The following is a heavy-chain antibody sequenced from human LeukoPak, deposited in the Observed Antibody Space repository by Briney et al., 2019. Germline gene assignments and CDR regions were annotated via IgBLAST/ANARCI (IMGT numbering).Heavy chain of an antibody. CDR3: ARAYYYGSPTHFDY. D-gene: IGHD3-10*01. CDR1: GYTFTGYY. Sequence: ASVKVSCRASGYTFTGYYMHWVRQAPGQGLEWMGWINPNSGGTNYAQKFQGRVTMTRDTSISTAYMELSRLRSDDTAVYYCARAYYYGSPTHFDYWGQGTLVIVSS. V-gene: IGHV1-2*02. CDR2: INPNSGGT. J-gene: IGHJ4*02.